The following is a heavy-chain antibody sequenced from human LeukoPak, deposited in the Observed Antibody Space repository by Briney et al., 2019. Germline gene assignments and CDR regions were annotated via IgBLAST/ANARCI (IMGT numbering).Heavy chain of an antibody. V-gene: IGHV1-46*01. D-gene: IGHD2-15*01. CDR1: GYTFTSYY. J-gene: IGHJ6*01. CDR3: VRVSGYCSGGRCSGLSSHGMDV. Sequence: SVKVSFKASGYTFTSYYMHWVRQPPGQGLEWMGIINPSGGSTSYAQKFQGRVTMTRHTSTSTVSMALSSLRSEDRAVYYCVRVSGYCSGGRCSGLSSHGMDVWGQGTTVTVSS. CDR2: INPSGGST.